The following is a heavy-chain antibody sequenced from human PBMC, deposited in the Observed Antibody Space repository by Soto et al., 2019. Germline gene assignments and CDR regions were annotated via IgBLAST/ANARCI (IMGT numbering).Heavy chain of an antibody. Sequence: GGSLRLSCVASGFTFSRNSMNWVRQAPGKGLEWVSYITGGSTNIQYADSVKGRFTISRDNVKNSLDLQMNSLRDEDTAVYYCARDLTWSFDYWGQGTLVTVSS. V-gene: IGHV3-48*02. CDR3: ARDLTWSFDY. CDR2: ITGGSTNI. CDR1: GFTFSRNS. J-gene: IGHJ4*02. D-gene: IGHD2-8*02.